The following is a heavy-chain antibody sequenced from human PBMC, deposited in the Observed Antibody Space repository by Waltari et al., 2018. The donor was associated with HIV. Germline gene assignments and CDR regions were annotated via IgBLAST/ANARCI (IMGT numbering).Heavy chain of an antibody. Sequence: VQLQESGTGLVTPSETLSLTCTVSGGSISTYYWSWLRQPPGKGLEWIGYIYYSGSTTYNPALKSRVTISVDTSKNQFSLKLSSVTAADTAVYYCARSHDSSGYYNFDYWGQGTLVTVSS. CDR2: IYYSGST. CDR3: ARSHDSSGYYNFDY. CDR1: GGSISTYY. V-gene: IGHV4-59*01. J-gene: IGHJ4*02. D-gene: IGHD3-22*01.